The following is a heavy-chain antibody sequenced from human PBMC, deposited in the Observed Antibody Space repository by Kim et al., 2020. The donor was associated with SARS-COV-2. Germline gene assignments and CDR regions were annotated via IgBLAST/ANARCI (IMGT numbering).Heavy chain of an antibody. Sequence: GGSLRLSCAASGFTFSTYSMNWVRQAPGKGLEWVSSISSPSATIYNADSVKGRFTISRDNAKDQLYLQMNSLRAEDTAVYYCARNLVPTTKTYGMDVWGQGTTVTVSS. V-gene: IGHV3-21*01. CDR3: ARNLVPTTKTYGMDV. CDR1: GFTFSTYS. D-gene: IGHD2-2*01. CDR2: ISSPSATI. J-gene: IGHJ6*02.